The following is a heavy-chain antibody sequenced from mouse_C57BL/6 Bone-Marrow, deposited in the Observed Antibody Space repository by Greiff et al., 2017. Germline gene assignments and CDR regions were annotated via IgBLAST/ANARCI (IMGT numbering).Heavy chain of an antibody. CDR3: TRHYDYDNY. CDR1: GYTFTSYW. D-gene: IGHD2-4*01. CDR2: IYPGNSDT. V-gene: IGHV1-5*01. Sequence: VQLKQSGTVLARPGASVKMSCKTSGYTFTSYWMHWVKQRPGQGLEWIGAIYPGNSDTSYNQKFKGKAKLTAVTYASTASMELSSLTTEDSAVYYCTRHYDYDNYWGQGTTLTVSS. J-gene: IGHJ2*01.